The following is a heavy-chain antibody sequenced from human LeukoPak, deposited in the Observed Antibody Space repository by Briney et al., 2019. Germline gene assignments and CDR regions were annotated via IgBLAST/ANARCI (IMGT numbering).Heavy chain of an antibody. Sequence: SETLSLTCTVSGGSISSYYWNWIRQPPGKGPEWIGYVYTSESTNYTPSLKSRVTISVDTSKKQFSLNLRSVTAADTAVYYCAGGNYYYYYIDVWGKGTTVTVSS. V-gene: IGHV4-4*09. CDR3: AGGNYYYYYIDV. J-gene: IGHJ6*03. D-gene: IGHD3-3*01. CDR2: VYTSEST. CDR1: GGSISSYY.